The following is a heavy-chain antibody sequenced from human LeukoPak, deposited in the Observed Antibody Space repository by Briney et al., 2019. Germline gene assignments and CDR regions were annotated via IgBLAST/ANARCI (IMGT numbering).Heavy chain of an antibody. CDR3: ARPGGGYSLDY. Sequence: GGSLRLSCAASGFTFSDYYMSWIRQAPGKGLERISYISSSGHYTNYAGSVKGRYTISRDNAKNSLYLQMNSLRAEDTAVYYCARPGGGYSLDYWGQGALVTVSS. CDR1: GFTFSDYY. D-gene: IGHD5-24*01. V-gene: IGHV3-11*06. J-gene: IGHJ4*02. CDR2: ISSSGHYT.